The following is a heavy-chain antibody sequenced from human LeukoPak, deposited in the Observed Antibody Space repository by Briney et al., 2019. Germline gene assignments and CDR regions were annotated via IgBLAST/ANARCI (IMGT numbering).Heavy chain of an antibody. Sequence: KPSETLSLTCTVSGGSISSSSYYWGWIRQPPGKGLEWIGSIYYSGSTYYNPSLKSRVTISVDTSKDQFSLKLSSVTAADTAVYYCARQRYCSGGSCYSPHPQDWGQGTLVTVSS. J-gene: IGHJ4*02. CDR2: IYYSGST. V-gene: IGHV4-39*01. CDR1: GGSISSSSYY. CDR3: ARQRYCSGGSCYSPHPQD. D-gene: IGHD2-15*01.